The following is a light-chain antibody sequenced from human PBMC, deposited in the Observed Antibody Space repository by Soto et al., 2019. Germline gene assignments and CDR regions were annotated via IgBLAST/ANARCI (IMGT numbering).Light chain of an antibody. CDR3: QQSYIIPLT. V-gene: IGKV1-39*01. Sequence: DIQMTQSPPSLSASVGDSVTITCRANQTISNFVNWFQQKPGKPPRVLISAASRLQSGVPSRFSGSGAGTDFTLTITSLQPEDFATYYCQQSYIIPLTFGGGTKVDIK. CDR2: AAS. CDR1: QTISNF. J-gene: IGKJ4*01.